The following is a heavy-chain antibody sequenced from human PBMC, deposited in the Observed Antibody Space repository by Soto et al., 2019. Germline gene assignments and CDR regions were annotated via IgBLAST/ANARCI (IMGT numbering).Heavy chain of an antibody. Sequence: GASVKVSCKASGGTFSSYAISWVRQAPGQGLEWMGGIIPIFGTANYAQKFQGRVTITADESTSTAYMELSSLRSEDTAVYYCAGGANWNLVADWFDPWGQGTLVTVSS. D-gene: IGHD1-1*01. CDR3: AGGANWNLVADWFDP. V-gene: IGHV1-69*13. CDR2: IIPIFGTA. J-gene: IGHJ5*02. CDR1: GGTFSSYA.